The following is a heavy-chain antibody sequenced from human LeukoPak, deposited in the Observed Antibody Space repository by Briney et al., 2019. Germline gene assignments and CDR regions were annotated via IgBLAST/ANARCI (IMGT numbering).Heavy chain of an antibody. Sequence: GESLKISCKGSGYSFTSYWIGWVRPMPGKGLEWMGIIYPGDSDTRYSPSFQGQVTFSADKSISTAYLQWSSLKASDTAMYYCARPKYPYCGGDCYPGTAFDYWGQGTLVTVSS. CDR3: ARPKYPYCGGDCYPGTAFDY. V-gene: IGHV5-51*01. CDR2: IYPGDSDT. J-gene: IGHJ4*02. D-gene: IGHD2-21*01. CDR1: GYSFTSYW.